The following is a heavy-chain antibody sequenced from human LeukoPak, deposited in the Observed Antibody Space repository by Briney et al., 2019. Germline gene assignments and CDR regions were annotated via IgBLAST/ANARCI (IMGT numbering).Heavy chain of an antibody. CDR3: AKDGGGTGDFDY. CDR2: INAGNGDT. Sequence: ASVKVSCKASGYTFSSYVIHWLRRAPGQRLEWMGWINAGNGDTKYSQKFQGRVSIARDTSANTAYMELSSLRSEDTAIYYCAKDGGGTGDFDYWGQGTLVTVSS. CDR1: GYTFSSYV. J-gene: IGHJ4*02. V-gene: IGHV1-3*01. D-gene: IGHD3-16*01.